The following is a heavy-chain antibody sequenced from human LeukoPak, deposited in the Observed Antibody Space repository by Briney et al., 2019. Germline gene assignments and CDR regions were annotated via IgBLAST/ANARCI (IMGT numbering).Heavy chain of an antibody. Sequence: PSETLSLTCTVSGGSISSYYWSWIRQPPGKGLEWIGYIHYSGSTNYKPSLKSRVTISVDTSKKQFSLKLSSVTAADTAVYYCARRGTYGDYDCWGRGTLVTVSS. V-gene: IGHV4-59*08. CDR3: ARRGTYGDYDC. CDR2: IHYSGST. D-gene: IGHD4-17*01. CDR1: GGSISSYY. J-gene: IGHJ4*02.